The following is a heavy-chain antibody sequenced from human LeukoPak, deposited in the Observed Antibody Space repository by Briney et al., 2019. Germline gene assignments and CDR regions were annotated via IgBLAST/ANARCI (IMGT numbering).Heavy chain of an antibody. Sequence: GGSLRLSCAASGFTFSSYAMSWVRQAPGKGLEWVSAISGSGGSTYYADSVKGRFTISRDNSKNTLYLQMNSLRAEDTAVYYCAKAPQWLVAPHYFDYWGQGTLVTVSS. V-gene: IGHV3-23*01. CDR1: GFTFSSYA. CDR2: ISGSGGST. D-gene: IGHD6-19*01. CDR3: AKAPQWLVAPHYFDY. J-gene: IGHJ4*02.